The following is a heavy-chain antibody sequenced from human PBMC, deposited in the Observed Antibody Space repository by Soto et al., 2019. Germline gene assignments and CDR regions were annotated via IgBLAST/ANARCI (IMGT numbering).Heavy chain of an antibody. J-gene: IGHJ4*02. D-gene: IGHD1-26*01. CDR2: ISGSGGST. V-gene: IGHV3-23*01. Sequence: GGSLRLSCAASGFTFSSYAMSWVRQAPGKGLEWVSAISGSGGSTYYADSVKGRFTISRDNSKNTLYLQMNSLRAEDTAVYYCAKIVGAQSSLASYYFDDWGKGSLVTVSS. CDR3: AKIVGAQSSLASYYFDD. CDR1: GFTFSSYA.